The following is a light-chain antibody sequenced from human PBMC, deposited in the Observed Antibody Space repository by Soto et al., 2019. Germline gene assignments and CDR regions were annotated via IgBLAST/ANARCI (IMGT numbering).Light chain of an antibody. Sequence: QSVLTQPPSASGSPGQSVTISCTGTSSDVGGHNYVSWYQQHPGKAPKLMIYEVIKRPSGVPDRFSGSKSGNTASLTVSGLQAEDEADYFCSSYAGTNNHVVFGGGTKLTVL. J-gene: IGLJ2*01. CDR2: EVI. V-gene: IGLV2-8*01. CDR1: SSDVGGHNY. CDR3: SSYAGTNNHVV.